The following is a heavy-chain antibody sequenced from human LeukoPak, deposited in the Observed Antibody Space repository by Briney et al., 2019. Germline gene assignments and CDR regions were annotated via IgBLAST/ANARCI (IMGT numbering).Heavy chain of an antibody. D-gene: IGHD3-10*01. CDR2: INHSGST. V-gene: IGHV4-34*01. CDR1: GGSFSGYY. Sequence: SETLSLTCAVYGGSFSGYYWSWIRQPPGKGLEWIGEINHSGSTNYNPSLNSRVTISVDTSKNQFSLNLSSVTAADTAVYYCARGVPMVRGVIYRNYYYYYYMDVWGKGTTVTVSS. J-gene: IGHJ6*03. CDR3: ARGVPMVRGVIYRNYYYYYYMDV.